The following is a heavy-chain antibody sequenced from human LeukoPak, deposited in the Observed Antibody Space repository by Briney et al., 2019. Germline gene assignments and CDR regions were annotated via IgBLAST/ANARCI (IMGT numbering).Heavy chain of an antibody. Sequence: ASVKVSCKASGYTFTSYDINWMRQATGQGLEWMGWMNPNSGNTGYAQKFQGRVTMTRNTSISTAYMELSSLRSEDTAVYYCARTSSSWYYCWFDPWGQGTLVTVSS. J-gene: IGHJ5*02. CDR1: GYTFTSYD. V-gene: IGHV1-8*01. D-gene: IGHD6-13*01. CDR3: ARTSSSWYYCWFDP. CDR2: MNPNSGNT.